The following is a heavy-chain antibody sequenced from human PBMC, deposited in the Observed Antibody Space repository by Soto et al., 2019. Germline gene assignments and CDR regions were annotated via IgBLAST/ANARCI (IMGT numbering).Heavy chain of an antibody. CDR1: GFSFSYYA. V-gene: IGHV3-30-3*02. D-gene: IGHD6-13*01. CDR2: ISYDGSNK. J-gene: IGHJ4*02. CDR3: AKTGSSSTPNYFDY. Sequence: GGSLRLSCAASGFSFSYYAMHWVRQAPGKGLEWVAVISYDGSNKYYADSVKGRFTISRDTSKNTLYLQMNSLRAEDTAVYYCAKTGSSSTPNYFDYWGQGTLVTVSS.